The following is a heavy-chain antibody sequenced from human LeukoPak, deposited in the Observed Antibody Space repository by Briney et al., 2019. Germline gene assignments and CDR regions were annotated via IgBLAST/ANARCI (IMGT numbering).Heavy chain of an antibody. CDR2: INPNSGGT. D-gene: IGHD6-19*01. CDR3: ARVPVGWYGVDY. V-gene: IGHV1-2*02. CDR1: GYTFTGYY. J-gene: IGHJ4*02. Sequence: ASVKVSCKASGYTFTGYYMHWVRQAPGQGLEWMGWINPNSGGTNYAQKFQGRVTMTRDTSISTAYMELRSLRSDDTAVYYCARVPVGWYGVDYWGQGTLVTVSS.